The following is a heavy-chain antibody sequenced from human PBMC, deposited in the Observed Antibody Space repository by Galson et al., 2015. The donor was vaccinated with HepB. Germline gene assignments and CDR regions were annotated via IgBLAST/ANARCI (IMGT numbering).Heavy chain of an antibody. CDR3: WVFGVVIPSPSNYYYYGMDV. V-gene: IGHV3-23*01. D-gene: IGHD3-3*01. J-gene: IGHJ6*02. Sequence: SLRLSCAASGFTFSSYSMNWVRQAPGKGLEWVSAISGSGGSTYYADSVKGRFTISRDNSKNTLYLQMNSLRAEDTAVYYCWVFGVVIPSPSNYYYYGMDVWGQGTTVTVSS. CDR2: ISGSGGST. CDR1: GFTFSSYS.